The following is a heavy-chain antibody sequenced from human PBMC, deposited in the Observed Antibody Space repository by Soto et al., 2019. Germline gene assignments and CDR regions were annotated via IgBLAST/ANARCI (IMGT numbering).Heavy chain of an antibody. J-gene: IGHJ6*02. D-gene: IGHD3-3*01. Sequence: HPGGSLRLSCAASGFTFSSYGMHWVRQAPGKGLEWVAVISYDGSNKYYADSVKGRFTISRDNSKNTLYLQMNSLRAEDTAVYYCAKDSNGASITIFGVVIGPPSYYYGMDVWGQGTTVTVSS. V-gene: IGHV3-30*18. CDR1: GFTFSSYG. CDR2: ISYDGSNK. CDR3: AKDSNGASITIFGVVIGPPSYYYGMDV.